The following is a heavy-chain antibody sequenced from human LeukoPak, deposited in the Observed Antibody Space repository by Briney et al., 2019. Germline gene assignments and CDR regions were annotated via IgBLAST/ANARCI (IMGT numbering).Heavy chain of an antibody. J-gene: IGHJ3*02. CDR2: INWNGGST. V-gene: IGHV3-20*04. D-gene: IGHD3-22*01. Sequence: GGSLRLSCAASGFTFDDYGMSWVRQAPGKGLEWVSGINWNGGSTGYADSVKGRFTISRDNAKNSLYLQMNSLRAEDTALYYCARVYDSSGYLKHAFDIWGQGTMVTVSS. CDR3: ARVYDSSGYLKHAFDI. CDR1: GFTFDDYG.